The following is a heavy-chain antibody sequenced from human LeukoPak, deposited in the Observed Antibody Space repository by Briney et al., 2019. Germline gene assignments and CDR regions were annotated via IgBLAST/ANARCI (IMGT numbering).Heavy chain of an antibody. CDR1: GGSFSGYY. CDR2: INHSGST. J-gene: IGHJ4*02. CDR3: ASLSLLLRKKDY. D-gene: IGHD1-26*01. V-gene: IGHV4-34*01. Sequence: PSETLSLTCAVYGGSFSGYYWSWIRQPPGKGLEWIGEINHSGSTNYNPSLKSRVTISVDTSKNQFSLKLSSVTAADTAVYYCASLSLLLRKKDYWGQGTLVTVSS.